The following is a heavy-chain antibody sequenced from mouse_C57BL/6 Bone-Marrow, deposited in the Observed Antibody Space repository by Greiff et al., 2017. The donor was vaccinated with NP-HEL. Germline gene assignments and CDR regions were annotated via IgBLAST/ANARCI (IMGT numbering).Heavy chain of an antibody. CDR1: GFTFSSYG. D-gene: IGHD1-1*01. CDR2: ISSGGSYT. V-gene: IGHV5-6*01. J-gene: IGHJ4*01. CDR3: AKIYYYGSGPYYYAMDY. Sequence: EVQVVESGGDLVKPGGSLKLSCAASGFTFSSYGMSWVRQTPDKRLEWVATISSGGSYTYYPDSVKGRFTISRDNAKNTLYLQMSSLKSEDTAMYYCAKIYYYGSGPYYYAMDYWGQGTSVTVSS.